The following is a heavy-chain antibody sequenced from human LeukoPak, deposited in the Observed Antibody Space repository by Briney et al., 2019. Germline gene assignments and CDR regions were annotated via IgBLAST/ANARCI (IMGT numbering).Heavy chain of an antibody. CDR1: GFNFSSYW. J-gene: IGHJ4*02. D-gene: IGHD4-17*01. CDR3: AREDPTTVTTDY. CDR2: INQDGSGK. V-gene: IGHV3-7*01. Sequence: GGSLRLSCAASGFNFSSYWMIWVRQAPGKGLEWVANINQDGSGKNYVDSVKGRFTISRDNAKNSLYLQMNSLRAEDTAVYYCAREDPTTVTTDYWGQGTLVTVSS.